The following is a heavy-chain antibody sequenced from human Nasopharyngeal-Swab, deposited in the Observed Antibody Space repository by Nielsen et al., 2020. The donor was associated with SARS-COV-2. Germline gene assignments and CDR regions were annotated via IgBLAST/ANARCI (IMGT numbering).Heavy chain of an antibody. CDR1: GFTFSSYG. J-gene: IGHJ6*01. CDR3: ARELCAGSLGRYLTRHYNYGTHV. Sequence: GGSLRLSCAASGFTFSSYGMHWVRQAPGKGLEGVAVILYAGSNKYYADSVKGRFTISRDNSKNTLYLQMNSLRAEDTAVYYCARELCAGSLGRYLTRHYNYGTHVMAEGPTIAVSS. V-gene: IGHV3-33*01. D-gene: IGHD3-16*02. CDR2: ILYAGSNK.